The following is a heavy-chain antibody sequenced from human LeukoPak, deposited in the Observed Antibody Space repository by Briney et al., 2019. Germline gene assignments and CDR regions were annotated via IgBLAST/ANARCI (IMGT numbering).Heavy chain of an antibody. CDR1: GFPFSTYW. CDR3: ARDGGLLPDN. D-gene: IGHD2-21*02. J-gene: IGHJ4*02. V-gene: IGHV3-74*01. Sequence: GGSLRLSCAASGFPFSTYWVHWVRHPPGKGLMWVSRISPDGSSRSYADSVKGRFIISRDNAKNTLSLQMNSLTAADTAVYYCARDGGLLPDNWGKGTLVTVSS. CDR2: ISPDGSSR.